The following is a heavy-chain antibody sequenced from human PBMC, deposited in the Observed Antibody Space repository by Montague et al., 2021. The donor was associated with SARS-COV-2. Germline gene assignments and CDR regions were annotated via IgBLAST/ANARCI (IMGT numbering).Heavy chain of an antibody. J-gene: IGHJ2*01. CDR3: ARAFDWLSITRYWYFDL. CDR2: IYYSGST. Sequence: WVRQPPGKGLEWIGYIYYSGSTYYNPSLKSRVTISVDTSKNQFSLKLSSVTAADTAVYYCARAFDWLSITRYWYFDLWGRGTLVTVSS. V-gene: IGHV4-30-4*08. D-gene: IGHD3-9*01.